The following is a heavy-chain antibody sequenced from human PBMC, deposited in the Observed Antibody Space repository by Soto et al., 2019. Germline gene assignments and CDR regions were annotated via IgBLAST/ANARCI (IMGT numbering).Heavy chain of an antibody. CDR2: IYYSGST. CDR1: GGSISSYY. Sequence: PSETLSLTCTVSGGSISSYYWSWIRQPPGKGLEWIGYIYYSGSTNYNPSLKSRVTISADTSKNQFSLKLSSVTPEDTAVYYCARDGSGADPGYFDSWGQGTLVTVSS. CDR3: ARDGSGADPGYFDS. J-gene: IGHJ4*02. D-gene: IGHD3-3*01. V-gene: IGHV4-59*12.